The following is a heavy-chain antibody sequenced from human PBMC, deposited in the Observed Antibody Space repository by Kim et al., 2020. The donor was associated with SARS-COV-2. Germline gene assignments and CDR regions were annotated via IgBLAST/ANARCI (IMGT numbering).Heavy chain of an antibody. J-gene: IGHJ5*02. Sequence: SETLSLTCTVSGGSISTSTYWGWIRQPPGKGLEWIGTIFYSGSTYYNPSLNSRVTIFVDMSNNQFSLRLSSVTAADTAVYYCARRGYCRGGSCFTGGFDPWGQGTLVTVSS. D-gene: IGHD2-15*01. V-gene: IGHV4-39*01. CDR2: IFYSGST. CDR1: GGSISTSTY. CDR3: ARRGYCRGGSCFTGGFDP.